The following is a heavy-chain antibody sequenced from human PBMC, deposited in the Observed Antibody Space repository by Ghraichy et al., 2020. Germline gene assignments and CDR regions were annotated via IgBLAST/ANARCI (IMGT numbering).Heavy chain of an antibody. V-gene: IGHV3-21*01. CDR1: GFTFSNFN. CDR3: VRDRGGFDF. CDR2: ISSSTSLI. D-gene: IGHD3-16*01. J-gene: IGHJ4*02. Sequence: GESLNISCAASGFTFSNFNINLVRRAPGKGLEWVSSISSSTSLIYYADSVRGRFTISRDNAKNSLYLHMDSLRAEDTAVYYCVRDRGGFDFWGQGTLVTVSS.